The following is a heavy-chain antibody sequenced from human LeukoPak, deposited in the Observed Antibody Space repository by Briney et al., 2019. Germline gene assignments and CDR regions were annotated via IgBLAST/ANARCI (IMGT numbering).Heavy chain of an antibody. CDR3: ARGGVPAAMGWFVP. CDR1: GFTFSSYS. V-gene: IGHV3-21*01. D-gene: IGHD2-2*01. Sequence: GGSLRLSCAASGFTFSSYSMNWVRQAPGKGLEWVSTISSSSPYIYYADSLRGRFTISRDNAKNSLYLQMNSLRAEDTAVYYCARGGVPAAMGWFVPWGQGTLVTVSS. CDR2: ISSSSPYI. J-gene: IGHJ5*02.